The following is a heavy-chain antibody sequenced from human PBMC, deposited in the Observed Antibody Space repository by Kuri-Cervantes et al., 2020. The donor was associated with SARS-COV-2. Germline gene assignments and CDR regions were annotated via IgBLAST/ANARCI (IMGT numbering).Heavy chain of an antibody. V-gene: IGHV3-23*01. Sequence: GESLKISCAASRFTFNKYDLIWVRQAPGKGLEWVSSISTSGGDTNYADSLKGRFTISRDNSKNTLYLQMNSLRVEDTAVYYCVSLLSWVTTTAAWGQGTLVTVSS. D-gene: IGHD4-17*01. CDR3: VSLLSWVTTTAA. J-gene: IGHJ5*02. CDR2: ISTSGGDT. CDR1: RFTFNKYD.